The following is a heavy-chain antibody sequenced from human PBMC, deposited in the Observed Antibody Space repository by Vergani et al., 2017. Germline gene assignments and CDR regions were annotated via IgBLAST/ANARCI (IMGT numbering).Heavy chain of an antibody. CDR2: FYYSGST. Sequence: QLQLQESGPGLVKPSETLSLTCTVSGGSISSGSYYWGWIRQPPGKGLEWIVSFYYSGSTYYNPSLKSLFTISVDTSKNHFSLKLSSVTAADTDVYYCARQWTWDANYFDYWGQGTLVTVSS. J-gene: IGHJ4*02. CDR3: ARQWTWDANYFDY. CDR1: GGSISSGSYY. D-gene: IGHD1-26*01. V-gene: IGHV4-39*01.